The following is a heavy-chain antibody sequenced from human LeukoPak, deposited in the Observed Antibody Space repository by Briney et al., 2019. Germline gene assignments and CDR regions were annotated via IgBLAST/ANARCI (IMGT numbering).Heavy chain of an antibody. J-gene: IGHJ4*02. CDR3: ASQRYYYGSGSYPLDY. CDR2: ISAYNGNT. V-gene: IGHV1-18*01. Sequence: ASVKVSCKASGYTFTSYGISWVRQAPGQGLEWMGWISAYNGNTNYAQKLQGGVTMTTDTSTSTAYMELRSLRSDDTAVYYCASQRYYYGSGSYPLDYWGQGTLVTVSS. CDR1: GYTFTSYG. D-gene: IGHD3-10*01.